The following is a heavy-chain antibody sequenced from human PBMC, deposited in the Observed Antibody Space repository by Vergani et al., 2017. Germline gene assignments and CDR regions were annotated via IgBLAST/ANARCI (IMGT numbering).Heavy chain of an antibody. CDR2: IYYSGST. V-gene: IGHV4-59*01. CDR3: ASNIAVSSSSGWAKYYYYMDV. Sequence: QVQLQESGPGLVKPSETLSLTCTVSGGSISSYYWSWIRQPPGKGLEWIGYIYYSGSTNSNPSLKSRVPISVDTSKNQFSLKLSSVTAADTAVYYCASNIAVSSSSGWAKYYYYMDVWGKGTTVTVSS. J-gene: IGHJ6*03. D-gene: IGHD6-6*01. CDR1: GGSISSYY.